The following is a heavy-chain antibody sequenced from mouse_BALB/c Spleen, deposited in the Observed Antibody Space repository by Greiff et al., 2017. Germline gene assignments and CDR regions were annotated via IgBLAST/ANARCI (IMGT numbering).Heavy chain of an antibody. CDR1: GYTFTSYW. J-gene: IGHJ4*01. V-gene: IGHV1S81*02. Sequence: QVQLKQPGAELVKPGASVKLSCKASGYTFTSYWMHWVKQRPGQGLEWIGEINPSNGRTNYNEKFKSKATLTVDKSSSTAYMQLSSLTSEDSAVYYCARPGYDAMDYWGQGTSVTVSS. CDR3: ARPGYDAMDY. CDR2: INPSNGRT.